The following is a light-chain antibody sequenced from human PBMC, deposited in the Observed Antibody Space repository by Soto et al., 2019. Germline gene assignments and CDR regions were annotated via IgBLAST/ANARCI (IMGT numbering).Light chain of an antibody. Sequence: SVLTQPASVSDSPGQSITIPCTGTSTDIGGYNYVSWYQQHPGQAPKLLIYDVTNRPSGVSPRFSGSKSGNTASLTISGLRAEDEANYYCSSYTSSSPLVVFGGGTKLTVL. V-gene: IGLV2-14*03. CDR1: STDIGGYNY. J-gene: IGLJ2*01. CDR2: DVT. CDR3: SSYTSSSPLVV.